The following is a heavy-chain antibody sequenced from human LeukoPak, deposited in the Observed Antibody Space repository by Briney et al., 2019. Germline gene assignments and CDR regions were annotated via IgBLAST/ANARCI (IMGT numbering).Heavy chain of an antibody. Sequence: RSLRPSCAPSRFSPDDYAMHWVRQAPGKGLEWVSLITWDGGNTYYADSVKGRFTISRDNSKNSLYLQMNSLRAEDTALYYCAKDVRAVAGTWSHMDVWGKGTAVTVSS. D-gene: IGHD6-19*01. CDR3: AKDVRAVAGTWSHMDV. CDR1: RFSPDDYA. J-gene: IGHJ6*03. V-gene: IGHV3-43D*03. CDR2: ITWDGGNT.